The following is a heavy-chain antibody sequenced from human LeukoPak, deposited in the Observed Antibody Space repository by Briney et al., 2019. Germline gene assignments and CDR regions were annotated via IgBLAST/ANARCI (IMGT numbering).Heavy chain of an antibody. V-gene: IGHV4-38-2*02. CDR2: IYHSGST. CDR1: GYSISSGYY. J-gene: IGHJ5*02. CDR3: AGGRYSSGWYNWFDP. Sequence: KSSETLSLTCTVSGYSISSGYYWGWIRQPPGKGLEWIGSIYHSGSTYYNPSLKSRVTISVDTSKNQFSLKLSSVTAADTAVYYCAGGRYSSGWYNWFDPWGQGTLVTVSS. D-gene: IGHD6-19*01.